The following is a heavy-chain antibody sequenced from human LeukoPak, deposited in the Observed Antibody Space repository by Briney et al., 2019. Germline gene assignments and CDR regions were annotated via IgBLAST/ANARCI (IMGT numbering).Heavy chain of an antibody. J-gene: IGHJ1*01. CDR2: ITWNGATT. CDR3: AKAGCGDGSCYYAEYFQH. CDR1: GFTFDDYG. D-gene: IGHD2-15*01. V-gene: IGHV3-20*04. Sequence: GGSLRLSCAASGFTFDDYGMSWVRQAPGKGLEWVSGITWNGATTGFADSVKGRFTISRDIAKNSLYLGMSSLRAEDTAVYYCAKAGCGDGSCYYAEYFQHWGQGTLVTVSS.